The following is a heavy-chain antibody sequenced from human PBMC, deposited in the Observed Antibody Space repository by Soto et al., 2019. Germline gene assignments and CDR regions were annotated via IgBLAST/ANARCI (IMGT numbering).Heavy chain of an antibody. D-gene: IGHD3-10*01. V-gene: IGHV3-9*01. CDR2: ISWNSGSI. Sequence: GGSLRLSCAASGFTFDDYAMHWVRQAPGKGLEWVSGISWNSGSIGYADPVKGRFTISRDNAKNSLYLQMNSLRAEDTALYYCAKDFGRFGELYGNWFDPWGQGTLVTVPS. CDR1: GFTFDDYA. CDR3: AKDFGRFGELYGNWFDP. J-gene: IGHJ5*02.